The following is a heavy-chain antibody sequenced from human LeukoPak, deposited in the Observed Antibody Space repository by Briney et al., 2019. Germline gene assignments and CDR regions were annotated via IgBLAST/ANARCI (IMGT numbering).Heavy chain of an antibody. J-gene: IGHJ5*02. CDR3: ARLPNSGADLTWFDP. Sequence: GESLKISCKTSGYRFMYHYIARVRQTPGKGLEWMGIIYPGDSDTRYSPSFEGQVIISADRSITTAYLQLTSLKASDSGMYYCARLPNSGADLTWFDPWGQGTLVTVSS. V-gene: IGHV5-51*01. CDR1: GYRFMYHY. D-gene: IGHD3-10*01. CDR2: IYPGDSDT.